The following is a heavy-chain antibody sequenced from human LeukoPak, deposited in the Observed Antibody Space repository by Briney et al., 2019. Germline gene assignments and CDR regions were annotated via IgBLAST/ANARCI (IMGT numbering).Heavy chain of an antibody. V-gene: IGHV3-20*04. CDR2: INWNGGST. D-gene: IGHD6-13*01. CDR3: ARVSSSWYFWYFDL. J-gene: IGHJ2*01. Sequence: GGSLRLSCAASGFTFSTYAMSWVRQAPGKGLEWVSGINWNGGSTGYADSVKGRFTISRDNAKNSLYLQMNSLRAEDTALYYCARVSSSWYFWYFDLWGRGTLVTVSS. CDR1: GFTFSTYA.